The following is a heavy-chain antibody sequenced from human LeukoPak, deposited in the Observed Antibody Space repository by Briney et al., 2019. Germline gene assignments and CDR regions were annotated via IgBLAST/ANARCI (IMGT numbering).Heavy chain of an antibody. J-gene: IGHJ4*02. CDR1: GITFSSFD. D-gene: IGHD6-13*01. V-gene: IGHV3-48*01. CDR3: ARDSVGSSWQTFDY. Sequence: GGSLRLSCLISGITFSSFDMNWARQAPGKGLEWIAYISRSGSTIHYADSVKGRFTISRDNSKNTLYLQMNSLRAEDTAVYYCARDSVGSSWQTFDYWGQGTLVTVSS. CDR2: ISRSGSTI.